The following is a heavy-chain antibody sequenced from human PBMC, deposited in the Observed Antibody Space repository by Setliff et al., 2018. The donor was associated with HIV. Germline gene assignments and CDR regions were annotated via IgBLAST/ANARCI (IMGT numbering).Heavy chain of an antibody. Sequence: GASVKVSCKASGDTFNNCAVTWVRQAPGQGLEWMGGSIPIARIPNYAQKFQDRVTITADESTSTVYMEISSLTSEDTALYYCARGPLYGYDRGYFDYWGQGTLVTVSS. J-gene: IGHJ4*02. CDR1: GDTFNNCA. D-gene: IGHD5-12*01. CDR2: SIPIARIP. V-gene: IGHV1-69*10. CDR3: ARGPLYGYDRGYFDY.